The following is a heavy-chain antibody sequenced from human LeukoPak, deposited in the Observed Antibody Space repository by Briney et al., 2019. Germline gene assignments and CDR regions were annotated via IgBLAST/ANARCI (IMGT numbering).Heavy chain of an antibody. D-gene: IGHD4-17*01. CDR1: GGSISSHF. V-gene: IGHV4-4*08. CDR2: IYNSGST. CDR3: ARDDYGVFDAFDV. J-gene: IGHJ3*01. Sequence: PSETLSLTCTVSGGSISSHFWSWIRQPPGKGLEWIGYIYNSGSTNYNPSLKSRVTISLDTSKTQFSLKLTSVTAADTAVYFCARDDYGVFDAFDVWGQGTLVTVSS.